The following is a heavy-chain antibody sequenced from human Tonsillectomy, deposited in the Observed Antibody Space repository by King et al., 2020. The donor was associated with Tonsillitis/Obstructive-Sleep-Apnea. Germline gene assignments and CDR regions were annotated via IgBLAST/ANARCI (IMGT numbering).Heavy chain of an antibody. CDR2: ISSSSSYI. V-gene: IGHV3-21*01. CDR3: ASLAYKSYYYMDV. CDR1: GFTFSSYS. J-gene: IGHJ6*03. D-gene: IGHD5-24*01. Sequence: VQLVESGGGLVKPGGSLRLSCAASGFTFSSYSMNWVRQAPGKGLEWVSSISSSSSYIYYADSVKGRFTISRDNAKNSLYLQMNSLTAEDTAVYYCASLAYKSYYYMDVWGKGTTVTVSS.